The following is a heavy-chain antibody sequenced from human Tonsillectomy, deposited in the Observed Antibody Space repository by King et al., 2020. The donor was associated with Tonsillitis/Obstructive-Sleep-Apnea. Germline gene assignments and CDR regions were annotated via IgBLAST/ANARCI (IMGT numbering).Heavy chain of an antibody. Sequence: LQLQESGPGLVKPSETLSLTCTVSGGSISSYYWSWIRQPPGKGLEWIGYIYYSGSTNYNPSLKSRVTISVDTSKNQFSLKLSSVTAADTAVYYCARGHWGTKYYFDYWGQGTLVTVSS. D-gene: IGHD2-8*01. CDR3: ARGHWGTKYYFDY. CDR2: IYYSGST. J-gene: IGHJ4*02. V-gene: IGHV4-59*08. CDR1: GGSISSYY.